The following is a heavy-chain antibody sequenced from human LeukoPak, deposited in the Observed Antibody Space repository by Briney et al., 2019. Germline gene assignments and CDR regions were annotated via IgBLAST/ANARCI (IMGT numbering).Heavy chain of an antibody. CDR2: ISGSGGST. D-gene: IGHD3-22*01. CDR3: ARDLKYYDSNVLGAFHI. Sequence: QSGGSLRLSCAASGFTFSSYAMSWVRQAPGKGLEWVSAISGSGGSTYYADSVKGRFTISRDNSKNTLYLQMNSLRAEDTAVYYCARDLKYYDSNVLGAFHIWGQGTMVTVSS. V-gene: IGHV3-23*01. CDR1: GFTFSSYA. J-gene: IGHJ3*02.